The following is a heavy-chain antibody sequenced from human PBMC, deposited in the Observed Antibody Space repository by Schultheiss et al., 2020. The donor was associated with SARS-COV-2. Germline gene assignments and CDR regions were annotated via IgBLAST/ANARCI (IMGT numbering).Heavy chain of an antibody. CDR2: ISGSGGST. Sequence: GGSLRLSCAASGFTFSSYSMNWVRQAPGKGLEWVSAISGSGGSTYYADSVKGRFTISRDNAKNTLYQQMNSLRAEDTAVYYCARDPDFWSGSNFDYWGQGTLVTVSS. V-gene: IGHV3-23*01. J-gene: IGHJ4*02. CDR3: ARDPDFWSGSNFDY. CDR1: GFTFSSYS. D-gene: IGHD3-3*01.